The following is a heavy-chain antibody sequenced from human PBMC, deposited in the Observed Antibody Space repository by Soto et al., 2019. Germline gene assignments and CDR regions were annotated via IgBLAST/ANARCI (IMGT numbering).Heavy chain of an antibody. CDR3: AKGYSSGWLSGGFDP. D-gene: IGHD6-19*01. CDR1: GFTFDDYT. V-gene: IGHV3-43*01. CDR2: ISWDGGST. J-gene: IGHJ5*02. Sequence: EVQLVESGGVVVQPGGSLRLSCAASGFTFDDYTMHWVRQAPGKGLEWVSLISWDGGSTYYADSVKGRFTISRDNSKNSLDLQMNSLRTEDPALYYCAKGYSSGWLSGGFDPWGQGTLVTVSS.